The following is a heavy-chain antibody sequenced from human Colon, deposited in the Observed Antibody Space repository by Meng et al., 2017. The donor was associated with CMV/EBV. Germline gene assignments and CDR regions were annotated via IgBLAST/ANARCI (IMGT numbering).Heavy chain of an antibody. V-gene: IGHV3-23*01. CDR3: ARTPDLGECNKSSQISCSRIDY. J-gene: IGHJ4*02. CDR1: GFTFGSYA. D-gene: IGHD2/OR15-2a*01. Sequence: GESLKISCAASGFTFGSYAVSWVRQAPGRGLEWVSTISGNGDSTYYADSVKGRFIVSRVNSENILFLQMNSLRAEDTAVYYCARTPDLGECNKSSQISCSRIDYWGQGTLVTVSS. CDR2: ISGNGDST.